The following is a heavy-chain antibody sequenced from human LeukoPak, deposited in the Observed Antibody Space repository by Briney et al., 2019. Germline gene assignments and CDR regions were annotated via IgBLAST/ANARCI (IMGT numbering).Heavy chain of an antibody. J-gene: IGHJ5*02. CDR3: ARVKPLSHIGFDP. Sequence: SVKVSCKASGYTFTSYGISWVRQAPGQGLEWMGGIIPIFGTANYAQKFQGRVTITADKSTSTAYMELSSLRSEDTAVYYCARVKPLSHIGFDPGGQGPLVPVSS. V-gene: IGHV1-69*06. D-gene: IGHD2-21*01. CDR1: GYTFTSYG. CDR2: IIPIFGTA.